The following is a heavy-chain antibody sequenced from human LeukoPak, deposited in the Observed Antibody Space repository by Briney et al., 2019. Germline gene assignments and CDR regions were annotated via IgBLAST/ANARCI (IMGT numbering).Heavy chain of an antibody. D-gene: IGHD7-27*01. CDR2: INHSGST. J-gene: IGHJ5*02. CDR1: GGSFSGYY. CDR3: ARDLTGDNWFDP. Sequence: SETLSLTCAVYGGSFSGYYWSWIRQPPGKGLEWIGEINHSGSTNYNPSLKSRVTISVDTSKNQFSLKLSSVTAADTAVYYCARDLTGDNWFDPWGQGTLVTVSS. V-gene: IGHV4-34*01.